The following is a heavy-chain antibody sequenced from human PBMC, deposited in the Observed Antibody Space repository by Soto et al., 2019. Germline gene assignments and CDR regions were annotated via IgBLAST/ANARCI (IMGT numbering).Heavy chain of an antibody. CDR2: ISSSGSST. D-gene: IGHD1-26*01. Sequence: EVQLLESGGGLVQPGGSLRLSWAASGFTFSHYAMSGVRQAPGKGLEWVSSISSSGSSTYYADSVKGRVTISTDHSKNILYLQMDNLRVEDTAIYYCAMAGELYYFDYRGQGTLVSVSS. CDR3: AMAGELYYFDY. CDR1: GFTFSHYA. V-gene: IGHV3-23*01. J-gene: IGHJ4*02.